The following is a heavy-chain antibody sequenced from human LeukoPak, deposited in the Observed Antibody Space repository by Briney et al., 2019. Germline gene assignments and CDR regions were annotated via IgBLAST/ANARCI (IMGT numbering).Heavy chain of an antibody. J-gene: IGHJ6*02. CDR2: IYSGGST. D-gene: IGHD3-3*02. CDR3: ARVSVYWHSSQYGMDV. Sequence: GGSLRLSCAASGFTVSSNYMSWVRQAPGKGLEWVSVIYSGGSTYYADSVKGRFTISRDNSKNTLYLQMNSLRAEDTAVYYCARVSVYWHSSQYGMDVWGQGTTVTVSS. CDR1: GFTVSSNY. V-gene: IGHV3-66*01.